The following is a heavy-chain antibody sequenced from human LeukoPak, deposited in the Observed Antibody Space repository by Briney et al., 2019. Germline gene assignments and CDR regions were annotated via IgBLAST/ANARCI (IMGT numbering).Heavy chain of an antibody. CDR3: ARVERSPYYYGMDV. CDR1: GFTVSSNY. D-gene: IGHD5-24*01. J-gene: IGHJ6*02. V-gene: IGHV3-53*01. Sequence: QPGGSLRLSCAASGFTVSSNYMSWVRQAPGKGLEWVSVIYSGGSTYYADSVKGRFTISGDNSKNTLYLQMNSLRAEDTAVYYCARVERSPYYYGMDVWGQGTTVTVSS. CDR2: IYSGGST.